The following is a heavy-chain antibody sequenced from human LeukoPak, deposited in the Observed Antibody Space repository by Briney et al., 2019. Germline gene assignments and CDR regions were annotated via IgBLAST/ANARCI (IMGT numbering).Heavy chain of an antibody. D-gene: IGHD1-1*01. Sequence: GGSLRLSCAASGFTFSTYWMHWVRQAPGKGLVWVSRINSDGSSTSYADSVKGRFTISRDNAKDTLYLQVNSLRAEDTAVYYCAREIKNALDYWGQGTLVTVSS. CDR2: INSDGSST. V-gene: IGHV3-74*01. CDR3: AREIKNALDY. J-gene: IGHJ4*02. CDR1: GFTFSTYW.